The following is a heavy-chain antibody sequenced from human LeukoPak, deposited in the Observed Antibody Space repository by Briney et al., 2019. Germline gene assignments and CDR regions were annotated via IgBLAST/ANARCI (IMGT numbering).Heavy chain of an antibody. D-gene: IGHD5-12*01. Sequence: GGSLRLSCAASGFTFSYYSMNWVRQAPGKGLEWVSYISSSSSTIYYADSVKGRFTISRDNAKNSLYPQMNSLRDEDTAVYYCARANSWLHFDYWGQGTLVTVSS. CDR1: GFTFSYYS. CDR2: ISSSSSTI. V-gene: IGHV3-48*02. CDR3: ARANSWLHFDY. J-gene: IGHJ4*02.